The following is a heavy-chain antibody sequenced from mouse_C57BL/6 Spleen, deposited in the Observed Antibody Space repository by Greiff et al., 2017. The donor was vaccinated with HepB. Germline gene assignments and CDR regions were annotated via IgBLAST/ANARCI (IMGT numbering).Heavy chain of an antibody. CDR3: AREGFSYYGNYFDY. J-gene: IGHJ2*01. CDR2: IYPRDGST. Sequence: VKLVESDAELVKPGASVKISCKVSGYTFTDHTIHWMKQRPEQGLEWIGYIYPRDGSTKYNEKFKGKATLTADKSSSTAYMQLNSLTSEDSAVYFCAREGFSYYGNYFDYWGQGTTLTVSS. V-gene: IGHV1-78*01. CDR1: GYTFTDHT. D-gene: IGHD2-10*01.